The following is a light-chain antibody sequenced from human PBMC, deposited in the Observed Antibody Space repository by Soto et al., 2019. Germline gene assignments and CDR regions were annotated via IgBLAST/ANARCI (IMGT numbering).Light chain of an antibody. CDR2: EGT. CDR3: CSYATSGVV. V-gene: IGLV2-23*01. Sequence: QSALTQPASVSASPGQSITISCTATSNDVGFSKFVSWYQQPPGKSPQVLVYEGTKRPSGVSLRFSGSHSVNAASLTISDIHIEDEADYYCCSYATSGVVFGGGTKLTVL. J-gene: IGLJ2*01. CDR1: SNDVGFSKF.